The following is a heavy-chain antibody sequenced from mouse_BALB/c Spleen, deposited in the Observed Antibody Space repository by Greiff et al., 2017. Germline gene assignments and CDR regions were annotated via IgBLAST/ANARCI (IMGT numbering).Heavy chain of an antibody. CDR1: GFTFSSFG. CDR3: ARGGNYVRYAMDY. D-gene: IGHD2-1*01. J-gene: IGHJ4*01. CDR2: ISSGSSTI. V-gene: IGHV5-17*02. Sequence: DVHLVESGGGLVQPGGSRKLSCAASGFTFSSFGMHWVRQAPEKGLEWVAYISSGSSTIYYADTVKGRFTISRDNPKNTLFLQMTSLRSEDTAMYYCARGGNYVRYAMDYWGQGTSVTVSS.